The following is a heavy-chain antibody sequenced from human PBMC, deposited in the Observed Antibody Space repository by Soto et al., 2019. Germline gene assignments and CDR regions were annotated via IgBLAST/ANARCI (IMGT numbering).Heavy chain of an antibody. Sequence: LRLSCAASLFSFSDYYMSWIRQAPGKGLEWISYISDSGKTIFYAGSVRGRFTISRDNARNSLYLQMNNLRVEDTAVYYCATRTKDDSMIVTEAHYFDYWGQETLVTVSS. CDR3: ATRTKDDSMIVTEAHYFDY. J-gene: IGHJ4*02. CDR1: LFSFSDYY. CDR2: ISDSGKTI. D-gene: IGHD3-22*01. V-gene: IGHV3-11*01.